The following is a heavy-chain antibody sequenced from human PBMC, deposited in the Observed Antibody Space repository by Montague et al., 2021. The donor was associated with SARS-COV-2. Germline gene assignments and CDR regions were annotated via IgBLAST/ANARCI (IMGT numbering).Heavy chain of an antibody. CDR1: GDSVASNSAA. CDR2: TYYRSKWYN. CDR3: AREGEWELQGPRHSSFYFAMDV. D-gene: IGHD1-26*01. Sequence: CAISGDSVASNSAAWIRIRQSPSRGLEWLARTYYRSKWYNEYAVSVKSRINIIPDTSKNHLSLQVNSVTPEDTAVYYCAREGEWELQGPRHSSFYFAMDVWGQGTSVTVSS. V-gene: IGHV6-1*01. J-gene: IGHJ6*02.